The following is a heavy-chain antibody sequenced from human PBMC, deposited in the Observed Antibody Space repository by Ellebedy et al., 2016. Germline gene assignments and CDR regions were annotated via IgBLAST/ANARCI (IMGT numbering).Heavy chain of an antibody. CDR3: AKDAGSQFSSSSLAGYMDV. CDR2: TYSNTRT. V-gene: IGHV4-4*07. D-gene: IGHD1-14*01. Sequence: SETLSLXCTVSGDSTSNSYWSWIRQPAGHGPEYIGRTYSNTRTNYNPSLKSRVTISVDTSKNQFSLKLRSVTAAATAVYFCAKDAGSQFSSSSLAGYMDVWGEGTTVTVSS. CDR1: GDSTSNSY. J-gene: IGHJ6*03.